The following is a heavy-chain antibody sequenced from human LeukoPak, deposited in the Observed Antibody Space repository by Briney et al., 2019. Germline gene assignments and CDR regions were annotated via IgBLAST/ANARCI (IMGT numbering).Heavy chain of an antibody. CDR1: GFTFSTYG. V-gene: IGHV3-30*02. Sequence: GGSLRLSCAASGFTFSTYGMHWVRQAPGKGLEWVSFIRYVGINKYYADSVKGRFTISRDNSKNTLYLQMNSLRPEDTALYYCAKARGRGYYYYYMDVWGKGTTVTISS. CDR3: AKARGRGYYYYYMDV. D-gene: IGHD3-10*01. CDR2: IRYVGINK. J-gene: IGHJ6*03.